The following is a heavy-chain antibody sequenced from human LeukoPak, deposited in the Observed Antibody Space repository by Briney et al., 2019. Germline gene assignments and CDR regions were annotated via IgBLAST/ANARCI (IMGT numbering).Heavy chain of an antibody. D-gene: IGHD3-22*01. CDR1: GFNFNIYA. Sequence: PGGSLRLSCAASGFNFNIYAMSWVRQASGKGLEWVSSISSNSVYTYYGDSVKGRFTVSRDNSKNTLYLQMNSLRAEDTAIYYCAKDRPNYYESNGHYYRQDGDYWGQGTLVTVSS. CDR3: AKDRPNYYESNGHYYRQDGDY. CDR2: ISSNSVYT. V-gene: IGHV3-23*01. J-gene: IGHJ4*02.